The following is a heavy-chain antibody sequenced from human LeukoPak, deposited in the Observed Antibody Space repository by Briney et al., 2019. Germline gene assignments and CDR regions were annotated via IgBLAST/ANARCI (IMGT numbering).Heavy chain of an antibody. CDR1: GGSISSGGYY. D-gene: IGHD2-15*01. CDR2: IYYSGST. Sequence: PSQTLSLTCAVSGGSISSGGYYWSWIRQHPGKGLEWIGYIYYSGSTYYNPSLKSRVTISVDTSKNQFSLKLSSVTAADTAVYYCARGPHHYCSGGSCYGGVFDYWGQGTLVTVSS. CDR3: ARGPHHYCSGGSCYGGVFDY. V-gene: IGHV4-31*11. J-gene: IGHJ4*02.